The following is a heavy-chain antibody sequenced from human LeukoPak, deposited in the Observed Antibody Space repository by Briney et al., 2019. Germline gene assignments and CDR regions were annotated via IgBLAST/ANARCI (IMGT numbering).Heavy chain of an antibody. CDR2: IIPILGIA. CDR1: GGTFSSYA. CDR3: ARGAPTPPFAPRDYFDY. V-gene: IGHV1-69*04. D-gene: IGHD3-10*01. J-gene: IGHJ4*02. Sequence: ASVKVSCKASGGTFSSYAISWVRQAPGQGLEWMGRIIPILGIANYAQKFQGRVTITADKSTSTAYMELSSLRSEDTAVYYCARGAPTPPFAPRDYFDYWGQGTLVTVSS.